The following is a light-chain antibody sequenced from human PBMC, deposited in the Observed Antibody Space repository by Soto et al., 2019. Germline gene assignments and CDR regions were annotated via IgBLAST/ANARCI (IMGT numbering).Light chain of an antibody. CDR1: SSDVGGYNY. V-gene: IGLV2-8*01. CDR3: ISYAGSNNLV. J-gene: IGLJ3*02. Sequence: QSALTQPPSASGSPGQSVTISCTGTSSDVGGYNYVSWYQQYPGKAPKLMIYEVSKRPSGVPDRFSGSKSGNTASLIVSGLQAEDEADYYCISYAGSNNLVFGGGTKLTVL. CDR2: EVS.